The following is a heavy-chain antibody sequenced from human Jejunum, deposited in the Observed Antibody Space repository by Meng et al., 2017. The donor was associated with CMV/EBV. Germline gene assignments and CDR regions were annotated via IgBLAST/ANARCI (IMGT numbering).Heavy chain of an antibody. CDR2: IKQDGSEK. CDR3: AKRGYGDYYYYYGMDV. CDR1: FTFSGYW. V-gene: IGHV3-7*01. J-gene: IGHJ6*02. D-gene: IGHD4-17*01. Sequence: FTFSGYWLSWVRQAPGKGLGWVTNIKQDGSEKYYVASAKGRFTISRDNAKNSLYLQMNSLRAEDTAVYYCAKRGYGDYYYYYGMDVWGQGTTVTVSS.